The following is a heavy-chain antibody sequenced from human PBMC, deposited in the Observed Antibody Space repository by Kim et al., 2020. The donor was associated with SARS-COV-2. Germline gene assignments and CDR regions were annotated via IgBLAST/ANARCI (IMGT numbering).Heavy chain of an antibody. J-gene: IGHJ4*02. CDR1: GFTFNNYG. D-gene: IGHD6-19*01. Sequence: GGSLRLSCAASGFTFNNYGMHWVRQAPGKGLEWVALISYDGNNKYYADSVRGRFTISRDNAKDTLFLQMSSLRIDDTAIYYCAKDMVGVYSSGLYGPLHYWGQGTHVTVSS. V-gene: IGHV3-30*18. CDR3: AKDMVGVYSSGLYGPLHY. CDR2: ISYDGNNK.